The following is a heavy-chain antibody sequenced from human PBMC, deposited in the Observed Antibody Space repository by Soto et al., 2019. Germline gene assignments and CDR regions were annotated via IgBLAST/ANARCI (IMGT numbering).Heavy chain of an antibody. D-gene: IGHD1-26*01. V-gene: IGHV1-18*01. J-gene: IGHJ4*02. CDR1: GSPFTSYG. Sequence: QVQLVQSGAEVKKPGASVKVYCKASGSPFTSYGISWVRQAPGQGLEWMGWISAYNGNTNYAQKLQGRVTMTTDTTTSTDYMEMRSLRSDDTAVYYCERDLGLEATGPSDYWGQGTLVTVSS. CDR2: ISAYNGNT. CDR3: ERDLGLEATGPSDY.